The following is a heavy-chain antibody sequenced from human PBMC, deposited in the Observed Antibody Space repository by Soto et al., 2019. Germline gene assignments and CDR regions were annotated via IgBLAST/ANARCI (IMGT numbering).Heavy chain of an antibody. V-gene: IGHV6-1*01. CDR1: GDSVSSNTAA. CDR3: ARGGRLLGVHYGMDV. D-gene: IGHD1-26*01. J-gene: IGHJ6*02. Sequence: SQTLSLTCAISGDSVSSNTAAWHWIRQSPSRGLEWLGRTYFRSRWYNDYAVSVKSRITINADTSKNQFSLHLNSVSPEDTAMYYCARGGRLLGVHYGMDVWGQGTTVTVSS. CDR2: TYFRSRWYN.